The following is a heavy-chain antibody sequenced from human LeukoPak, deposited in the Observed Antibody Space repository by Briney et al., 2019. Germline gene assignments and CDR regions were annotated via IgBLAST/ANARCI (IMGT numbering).Heavy chain of an antibody. Sequence: GGSLRLSCAASGFTFSSYWMSWVRQAPGKGLEWVANIKQDGSEKYYVDSVKGRFTISRDSAKNSLYLQMNSLRAEDTAVYYCARVLVNWNYGDFDYWGQGTLVTVSS. CDR1: GFTFSSYW. CDR2: IKQDGSEK. V-gene: IGHV3-7*04. D-gene: IGHD1-7*01. CDR3: ARVLVNWNYGDFDY. J-gene: IGHJ4*02.